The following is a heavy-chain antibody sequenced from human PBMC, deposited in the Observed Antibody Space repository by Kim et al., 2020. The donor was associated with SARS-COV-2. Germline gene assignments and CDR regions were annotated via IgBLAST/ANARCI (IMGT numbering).Heavy chain of an antibody. J-gene: IGHJ6*02. V-gene: IGHV1-69*13. CDR3: ARPSVIVVVPAALWDYYYGMDV. Sequence: SVKVSCKASGGTFSSYAISWVRQAPGQGLEWMGGIIPIFGTANYAQKFQGRVTITADESTSTAYMELSSLRSEDTAVYYCARPSVIVVVPAALWDYYYGMDVSGQGTTVTVSS. D-gene: IGHD2-2*01. CDR1: GGTFSSYA. CDR2: IIPIFGTA.